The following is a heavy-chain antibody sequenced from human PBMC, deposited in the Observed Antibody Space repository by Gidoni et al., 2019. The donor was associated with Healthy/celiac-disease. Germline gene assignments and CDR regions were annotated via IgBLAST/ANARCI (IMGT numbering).Heavy chain of an antibody. CDR1: GGSISSYY. D-gene: IGHD7-27*01. CDR2: IYHSGST. CDR3: ARPRGWGGNWYFDL. Sequence: QVQLKESGPGLVTPSETLSLTCTSTGGSISSYYWSWIRQPPGKGLECIGYIYHSGSTNYNPSLKSRVTISVDTSKNQFSLKLSSVTAADTAVYYCARPRGWGGNWYFDLWGRGTLVTVSS. J-gene: IGHJ2*01. V-gene: IGHV4-59*08.